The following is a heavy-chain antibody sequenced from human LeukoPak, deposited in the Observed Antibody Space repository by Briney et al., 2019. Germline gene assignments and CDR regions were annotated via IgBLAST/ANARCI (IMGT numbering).Heavy chain of an antibody. V-gene: IGHV3-48*03. CDR3: ARGDPHADL. Sequence: GGSLRLSCAASGFDLSTYEMNWLRQAPGKGLEWIADITISGHTKNYADSVKGRFTISRDNARTSLYLQMNSLRVEDTGVYYCARGDPHADLWGQGTLVTVSS. CDR1: GFDLSTYE. CDR2: ITISGHTK. J-gene: IGHJ5*02.